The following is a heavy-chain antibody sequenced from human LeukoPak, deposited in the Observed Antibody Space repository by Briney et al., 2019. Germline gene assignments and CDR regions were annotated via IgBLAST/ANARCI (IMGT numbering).Heavy chain of an antibody. CDR3: ASTYGGNSRTLGY. V-gene: IGHV4-59*01. CDR2: IYYSGST. D-gene: IGHD4-23*01. CDR1: GGSISSYY. Sequence: SETLSLTCTVSGGSISSYYWSWIRQPPGKGLEWIGYIYYSGSTKYNPSLKSRVTISVDTSKNQFSLKLSSVTAADTAVYYCASTYGGNSRTLGYWGQGTLVTVSS. J-gene: IGHJ4*02.